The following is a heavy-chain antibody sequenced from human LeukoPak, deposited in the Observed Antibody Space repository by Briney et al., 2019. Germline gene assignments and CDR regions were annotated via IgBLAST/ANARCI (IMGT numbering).Heavy chain of an antibody. Sequence: SETLSLTCTVSGGSISSTGYYWGWIRQPPGKGLEWIGSMYFTGSTFYTPSLESRVTISGDTSKNQFSLKLSSVSAADTAVYYCVRLFCATSACPRGYVHHWGQGTRVIVSS. CDR3: VRLFCATSACPRGYVHH. CDR1: GGSISSTGYY. D-gene: IGHD1-26*01. J-gene: IGHJ1*01. V-gene: IGHV4-39*01. CDR2: MYFTGST.